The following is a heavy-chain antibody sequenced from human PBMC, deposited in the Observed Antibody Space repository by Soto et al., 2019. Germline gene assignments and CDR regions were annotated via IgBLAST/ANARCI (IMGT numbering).Heavy chain of an antibody. D-gene: IGHD2-2*01. V-gene: IGHV6-1*01. CDR3: ARDNPRLYGIIVVPDVSAFDI. Sequence: SQTLSLTCAISGDSVSSNSAAWNWIRQSPSRGLEWLGRTYYRSKWYNDYAVSVKSRITINPDTSKNQFSLQLNSVTPEDTAVYYCARDNPRLYGIIVVPDVSAFDIWGQGTMVTVSS. J-gene: IGHJ3*02. CDR1: GDSVSSNSAA. CDR2: TYYRSKWYN.